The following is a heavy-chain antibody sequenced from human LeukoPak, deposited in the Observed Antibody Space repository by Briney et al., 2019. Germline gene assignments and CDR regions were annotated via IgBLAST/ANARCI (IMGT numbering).Heavy chain of an antibody. Sequence: NPGGSLRLSCAASGFTFSDYYMSWIRQAPGKGLEWLSYISKNGKTIYYADSVKGRFTISRDNAKKSVYLQTNSLRAEDTAVYYCATTGLLGDIPWGQGTLVTVSS. J-gene: IGHJ5*02. V-gene: IGHV3-11*01. CDR3: ATTGLLGDIP. CDR1: GFTFSDYY. D-gene: IGHD2-21*01. CDR2: ISKNGKTI.